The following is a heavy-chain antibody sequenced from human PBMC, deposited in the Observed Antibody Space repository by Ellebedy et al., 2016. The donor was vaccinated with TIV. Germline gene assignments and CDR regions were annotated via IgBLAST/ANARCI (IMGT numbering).Heavy chain of an antibody. Sequence: GGSLRLXCAASGFTFSSNDMHWVRQTTGKGLEWVSTIGTAGDTYYPGSVKGRFTISREIAKNSLYLQMNSLRAEDTAVYYCARGDFDLWGRGTLVTVSS. CDR3: ARGDFDL. V-gene: IGHV3-13*04. CDR2: IGTAGDT. J-gene: IGHJ2*01. CDR1: GFTFSSND.